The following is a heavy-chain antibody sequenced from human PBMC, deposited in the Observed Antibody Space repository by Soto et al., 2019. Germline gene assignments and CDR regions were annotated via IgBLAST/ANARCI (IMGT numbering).Heavy chain of an antibody. CDR1: GFTFSSYA. CDR3: ARGQLPAATTYFDF. V-gene: IGHV3-33*01. J-gene: IGHJ4*02. Sequence: GGSLRLSCAASGFTFSSYAIHWVRQAPGKGLEWVAIIWFDGSNKYYADSVKGRFSISRDNSKNTLFLQMDSLRAEDTAVYYCARGQLPAATTYFDFWGQGTLVTVLL. CDR2: IWFDGSNK. D-gene: IGHD2-15*01.